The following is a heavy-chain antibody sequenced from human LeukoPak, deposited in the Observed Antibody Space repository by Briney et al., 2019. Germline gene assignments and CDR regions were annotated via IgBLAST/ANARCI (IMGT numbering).Heavy chain of an antibody. CDR3: ARDWYCSSTSCYRYYGMDV. V-gene: IGHV3-7*01. J-gene: IGHJ6*02. Sequence: GGSLRLSCAASGFTFSSYWMSWVRQAPGKGLEWVANMRQDGSEKYYVDSVKGRFTISRDNAKNSLYLQMNSLRAEDTAVYYCARDWYCSSTSCYRYYGMDVWGQGTTVTVSS. CDR2: MRQDGSEK. CDR1: GFTFSSYW. D-gene: IGHD2-2*01.